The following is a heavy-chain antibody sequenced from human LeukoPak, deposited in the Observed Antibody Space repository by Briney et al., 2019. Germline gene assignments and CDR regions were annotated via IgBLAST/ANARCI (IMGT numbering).Heavy chain of an antibody. D-gene: IGHD1-1*01. Sequence: SETLSLTCAVSGGSISSNNWWGWVRQPPGKGLEWIGEIYHSGSPNYNPSLKSRVTIPVDKSRNHFSLNLSSVTAADTAVYYCARVNINNWHSCDYWGQGTLVTVSS. J-gene: IGHJ4*02. CDR3: ARVNINNWHSCDY. CDR2: IYHSGSP. V-gene: IGHV4-4*02. CDR1: GGSISSNNW.